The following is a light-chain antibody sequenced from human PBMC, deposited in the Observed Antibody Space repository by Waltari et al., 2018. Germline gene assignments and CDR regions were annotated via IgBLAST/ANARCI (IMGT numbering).Light chain of an antibody. Sequence: DIVMTQSPDSLAVSLGERATINCKSSQTVLSSSDNKNYLVWYQQKPGQPPKLRIYWASTRESGVPDRFSGSGSGTDFTLTISSLQAEDVAVYYCQQYYTTPRTFGQGTRVEIK. CDR1: QTVLSSSDNKNY. CDR2: WAS. CDR3: QQYYTTPRT. V-gene: IGKV4-1*01. J-gene: IGKJ1*01.